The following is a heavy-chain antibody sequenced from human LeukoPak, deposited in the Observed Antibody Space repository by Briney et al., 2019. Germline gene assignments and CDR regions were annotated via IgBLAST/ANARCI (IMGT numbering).Heavy chain of an antibody. V-gene: IGHV1-46*01. D-gene: IGHD3-10*01. Sequence: ASVKVSCKASGYTFTSYYMHWVRQAPGQGLEWMGIINPSGGSTSYAQKFQGRVTMTRDMSTSTVYMELSSLRSDDMAVYYCARNLWFGESSDAFDMWGQGTMVTVSS. CDR2: INPSGGST. J-gene: IGHJ3*02. CDR3: ARNLWFGESSDAFDM. CDR1: GYTFTSYY.